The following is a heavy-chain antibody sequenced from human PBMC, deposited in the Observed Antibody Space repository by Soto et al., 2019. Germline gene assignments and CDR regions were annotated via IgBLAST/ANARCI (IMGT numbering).Heavy chain of an antibody. V-gene: IGHV1-69*13. CDR1: GGTFSSYA. CDR2: VIPIFGTA. CDR3: AREAYYYDSSGYYETHGMDV. J-gene: IGHJ6*02. D-gene: IGHD3-22*01. Sequence: SVKVSCKASGGTFSSYAISWVRQAPGQGLEWMGGVIPIFGTANYAQKFQGRVTITADESTSTAYMELSSLRSEDTAVYYCAREAYYYDSSGYYETHGMDVWGQGTTVTVSS.